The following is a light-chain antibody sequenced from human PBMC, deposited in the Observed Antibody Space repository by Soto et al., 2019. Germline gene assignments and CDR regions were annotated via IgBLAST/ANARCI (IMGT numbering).Light chain of an antibody. J-gene: IGLJ1*01. CDR3: SSYTNINTRACV. V-gene: IGLV2-14*01. Sequence: PLAQPSSVSGSPGQSITISCTGTISDVGGYNYVSWYQQHPGKAPKLMIYEVSNRPSGVSNRLSGSKSGKTESLTISGLQAEDEAEYYCSSYTNINTRACVFGTGTKV. CDR1: ISDVGGYNY. CDR2: EVS.